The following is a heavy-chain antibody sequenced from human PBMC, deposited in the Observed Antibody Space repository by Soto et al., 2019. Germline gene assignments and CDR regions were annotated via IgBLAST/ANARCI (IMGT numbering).Heavy chain of an antibody. D-gene: IGHD3-16*01. Sequence: QVQLQESGPGLVKPSETLSLTCTVSGGSISSHYWSWIRQPPGEGLEGIGRASYSGSPSYNPSLKSRVTISIDTSKTQFSLKLTSVTAADTAVYYCARQWGGDYWGQGTLVTVSS. CDR2: ASYSGSP. J-gene: IGHJ4*02. V-gene: IGHV4-59*08. CDR1: GGSISSHY. CDR3: ARQWGGDY.